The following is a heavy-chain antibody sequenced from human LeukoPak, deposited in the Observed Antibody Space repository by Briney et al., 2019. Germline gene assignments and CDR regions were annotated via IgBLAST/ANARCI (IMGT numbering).Heavy chain of an antibody. J-gene: IGHJ4*02. CDR2: IIPIFGTA. D-gene: IGHD5-24*01. CDR3: ARDRIGYNKLGDY. V-gene: IGHV1-69*05. CDR1: GGTFSSYA. Sequence: SVKVSCKASGGTFSSYAISWVRQAPGQGLEWMGGIIPIFGTANYAQKFQGRVTMTRDTSTSTVYMELSSLRSEDTAVYYCARDRIGYNKLGDYWGQGTLVTVSS.